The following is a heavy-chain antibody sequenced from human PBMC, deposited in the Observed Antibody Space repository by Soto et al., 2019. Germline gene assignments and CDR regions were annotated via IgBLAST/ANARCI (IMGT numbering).Heavy chain of an antibody. Sequence: SSETLSLTCAVYGGSFSGYYWSWIRQPPGKGLEWIGEINHSGSTKYNPSLKSRVTISVDTSKNQFSLKLSSVTAAATAGYYCARGLGIAVAPDYWGKGPLVTASS. CDR1: GGSFSGYY. J-gene: IGHJ4*02. CDR2: INHSGST. CDR3: ARGLGIAVAPDY. V-gene: IGHV4-34*01. D-gene: IGHD6-19*01.